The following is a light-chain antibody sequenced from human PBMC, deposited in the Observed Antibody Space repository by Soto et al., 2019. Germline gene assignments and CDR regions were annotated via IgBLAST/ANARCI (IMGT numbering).Light chain of an antibody. Sequence: QSALTQPRSVXXXXXXXXXXSCTGTSSDVGGYNYVSWYRQHPGKAPKLMIYDVSKRPSGVPDRFSGSKSGNTASLTISGLQAEDEADYYCCSYAGSYTHYVFGTGTKLTVL. CDR1: SSDVGGYNY. CDR3: CSYAGSYTHYV. J-gene: IGLJ1*01. CDR2: DVS. V-gene: IGLV2-11*01.